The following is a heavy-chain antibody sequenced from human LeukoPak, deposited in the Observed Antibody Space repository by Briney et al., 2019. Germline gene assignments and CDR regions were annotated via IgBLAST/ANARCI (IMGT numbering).Heavy chain of an antibody. CDR1: GCTFSSYA. Sequence: AAVKVSCKASGCTFSSYAMSWVRQAPGQWLDWRGGIIPIFGTANYAQKFQGRVTITAEESTRTAYMELSSLRSEDTAVYYCASNLPKHDFWSSRPFDYWGQGTLVTVSS. CDR2: IIPIFGTA. J-gene: IGHJ4*02. D-gene: IGHD3-3*01. V-gene: IGHV1-69*01. CDR3: ASNLPKHDFWSSRPFDY.